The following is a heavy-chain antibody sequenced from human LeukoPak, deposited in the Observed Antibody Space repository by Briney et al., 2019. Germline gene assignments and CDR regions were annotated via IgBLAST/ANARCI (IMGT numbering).Heavy chain of an antibody. CDR1: GYSFTSYW. J-gene: IGHJ4*02. Sequence: GESLKISCKGSGYSFTSYWIGWVRQVPGKGLEWVGRIKSKARGGTTDYATPVKGRFTISRDDSKNTLYLQMSALKTEDTAVYFCTTDPVGIYDSDYWGQGTLVTVSS. CDR2: IKSKARGGTT. V-gene: IGHV3-15*01. D-gene: IGHD3-10*01. CDR3: TTDPVGIYDSDY.